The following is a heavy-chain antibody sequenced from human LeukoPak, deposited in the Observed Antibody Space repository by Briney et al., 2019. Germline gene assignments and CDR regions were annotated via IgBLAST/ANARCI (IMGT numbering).Heavy chain of an antibody. V-gene: IGHV4-61*02. CDR3: ARVGGYNSDY. CDR2: IYTSGST. D-gene: IGHD5-24*01. J-gene: IGHJ4*02. Sequence: SETLSLTCTVSGGSISSGSYYWSWIRQPAGKGLEWIGRIYTSGSTNYNPSLKSRVTISVDTSKNQFSLKLSSVTAADTAVYYCARVGGYNSDYWGQGTLVTVSS. CDR1: GGSISSGSYY.